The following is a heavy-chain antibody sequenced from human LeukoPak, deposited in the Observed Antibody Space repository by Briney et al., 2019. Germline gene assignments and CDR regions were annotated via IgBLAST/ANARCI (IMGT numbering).Heavy chain of an antibody. CDR2: ISYDGSNK. CDR3: ARDALRVATSNWFDP. V-gene: IGHV3-30-3*01. Sequence: GRSLRLSCAASGFTFSSYAMHWVRQAPGKGPEWVAVISYDGSNKYYADSVKGRFTISRDNSKNTLYLQMNSLRAEDTAVYYCARDALRVATSNWFDPWGQGTLVTVSS. J-gene: IGHJ5*02. D-gene: IGHD5-12*01. CDR1: GFTFSSYA.